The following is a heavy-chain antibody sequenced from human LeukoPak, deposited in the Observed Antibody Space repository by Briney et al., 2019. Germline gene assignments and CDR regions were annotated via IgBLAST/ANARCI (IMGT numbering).Heavy chain of an antibody. J-gene: IGHJ5*02. CDR3: ASSRDWFDP. CDR2: IYYSGST. V-gene: IGHV4-59*01. D-gene: IGHD6-6*01. CDR1: GGSISSYY. Sequence: PSETLSLTCTVSGGSISSYYWSWIRQPPVKGLEWIGYIYYSGSTNYNPSLKSRVTISVDTSKNQFSLKLSSVTAADTAVYYCASSRDWFDPWGQGTLVTVSS.